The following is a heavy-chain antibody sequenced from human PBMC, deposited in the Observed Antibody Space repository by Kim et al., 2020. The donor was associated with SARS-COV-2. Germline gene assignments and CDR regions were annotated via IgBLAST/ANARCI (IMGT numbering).Heavy chain of an antibody. Sequence: SETLSLTCTVSGGSVSSGSYYWSWIRQPPGKGLEWIGYIYYSGSTNYNPSLKSRVTISVDTSKNQFSLKLSSVTAADTAVYYCARGSIHGREYCSSTSCYSRWSDPWGQGTLVTVSS. CDR1: GGSVSSGSYY. CDR2: IYYSGST. CDR3: ARGSIHGREYCSSTSCYSRWSDP. V-gene: IGHV4-61*01. D-gene: IGHD2-2*01. J-gene: IGHJ5*02.